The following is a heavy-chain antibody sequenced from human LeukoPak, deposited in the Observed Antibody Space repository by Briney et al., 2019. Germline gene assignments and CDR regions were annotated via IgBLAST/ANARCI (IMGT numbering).Heavy chain of an antibody. CDR1: GGSISSYY. CDR3: ARRMTGYAPNDAFDI. D-gene: IGHD3-9*01. Sequence: KPSETLSLTCTVSGGSISSYYWSWIRQPAGKGLEWIGYIYYSGSTYYNPSLKSRVTISVDTSKNQFSLKLSSVTAADTAVYYCARRMTGYAPNDAFDIWGQGTMVTVSS. V-gene: IGHV4-59*06. CDR2: IYYSGST. J-gene: IGHJ3*02.